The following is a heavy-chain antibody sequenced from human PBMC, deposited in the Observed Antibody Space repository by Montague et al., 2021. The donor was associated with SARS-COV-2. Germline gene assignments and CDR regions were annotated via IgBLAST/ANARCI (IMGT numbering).Heavy chain of an antibody. Sequence: ETLSLTCTVSGASISSSNYYWGWIRQPPGKGLEWIATIHYSGSTYYKPSLKSRLTISVDTSKNQFSLRLSSVTAADTAVYYCARGDFGVVIIPYYYYYMDVWGKGATVTVSS. V-gene: IGHV4-39*01. CDR1: GASISSSNYY. CDR2: IHYSGST. D-gene: IGHD3-3*01. CDR3: ARGDFGVVIIPYYYYYMDV. J-gene: IGHJ6*03.